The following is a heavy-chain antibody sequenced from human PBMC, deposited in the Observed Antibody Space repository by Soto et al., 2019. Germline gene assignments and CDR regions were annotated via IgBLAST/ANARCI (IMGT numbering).Heavy chain of an antibody. V-gene: IGHV1-3*01. CDR2: INAGNGNT. Sequence: ASVKDSCKASGYTFTSYAMHWVRQAPGQRLEWMGWINAGNGNTKYSQKFQGRVTITRDTSASTAYMELSSLRSEDTAVYYCARELRVIVVVTASWFDPWGQGTLVTVSS. CDR1: GYTFTSYA. J-gene: IGHJ5*02. CDR3: ARELRVIVVVTASWFDP. D-gene: IGHD2-21*02.